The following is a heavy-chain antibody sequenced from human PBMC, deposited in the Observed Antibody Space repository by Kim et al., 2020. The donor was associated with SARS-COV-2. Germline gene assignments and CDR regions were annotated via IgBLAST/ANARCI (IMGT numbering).Heavy chain of an antibody. CDR3: AKDPNTLHHCYGYIDY. Sequence: GGSLRLSCAASGFTFSSYGMHWVRQAPGKGLEWVAVISYDGSNKYYADSVKGRFTISRDNSKNTLYLQMNSLRAEDTAVYYCAKDPNTLHHCYGYIDYWG. CDR2: ISYDGSNK. J-gene: IGHJ4*01. D-gene: IGHD2-2*01. CDR1: GFTFSSYG. V-gene: IGHV3-30*18.